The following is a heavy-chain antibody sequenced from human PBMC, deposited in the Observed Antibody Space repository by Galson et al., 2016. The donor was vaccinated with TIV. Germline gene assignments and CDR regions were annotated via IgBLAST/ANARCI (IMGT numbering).Heavy chain of an antibody. CDR1: EFTFSDYW. J-gene: IGHJ4*02. CDR3: AREKAVGPALLDF. CDR2: IKEDGREE. V-gene: IGHV3-7*03. Sequence: SLRLSCAASEFTFSDYWMTWVRLTPGKGLEWVANIKEDGREEYYVDSVTGRFTVSRDNARNSLFLQMTSLRAEDTAIYYCAREKAVGPALLDFWGQGVPVTVSP. D-gene: IGHD2-15*01.